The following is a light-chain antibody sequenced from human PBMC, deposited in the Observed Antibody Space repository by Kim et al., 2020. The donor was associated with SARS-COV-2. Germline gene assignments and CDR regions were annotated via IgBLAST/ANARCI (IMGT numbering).Light chain of an antibody. J-gene: IGKJ2*01. CDR2: GSS. V-gene: IGKV3-20*01. CDR3: QQYATSPVT. Sequence: LSPGEGATLSCRASQTVPNGCLAWFQQKPGQSPRLLIYGSSIRATGISDRFSGGGFETDFTLTINRVEPEDSAVYYCQQYATSPVTFGQGTKLEI. CDR1: QTVPNGC.